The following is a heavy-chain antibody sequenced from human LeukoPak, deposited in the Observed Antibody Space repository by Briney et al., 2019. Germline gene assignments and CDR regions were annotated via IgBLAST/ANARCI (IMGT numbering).Heavy chain of an antibody. D-gene: IGHD5-18*01. CDR1: GDSVSSNTAA. CDR2: TYYRSKWYN. CDR3: ARVGYSSGSDYYYGMDV. J-gene: IGHJ6*02. Sequence: SRTLSLTCVISGDSVSSNTAAWNWIRQSPSRGLEWLGRTYYRSKWYNDYAVSVKGRITINPDTSKNQFSLHLNSVTPEDTAVYYCARVGYSSGSDYYYGMDVWGQGTTVTVSS. V-gene: IGHV6-1*01.